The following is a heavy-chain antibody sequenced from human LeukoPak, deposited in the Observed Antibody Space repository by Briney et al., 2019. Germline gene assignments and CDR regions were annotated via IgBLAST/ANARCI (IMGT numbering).Heavy chain of an antibody. Sequence: ASVKVSCKASGYTFTGYYMHWVRQAPGQGLEWMIWINPNSSGTNYAQMFQGRVTMTRDTSINTAYMELSRLRSDDTAIYYCARVVAVVAATPDHYYYDMDVWGQGTTVTVSS. V-gene: IGHV1-2*02. CDR3: ARVVAVVAATPDHYYYDMDV. CDR2: INPNSSGT. D-gene: IGHD2-15*01. J-gene: IGHJ6*02. CDR1: GYTFTGYY.